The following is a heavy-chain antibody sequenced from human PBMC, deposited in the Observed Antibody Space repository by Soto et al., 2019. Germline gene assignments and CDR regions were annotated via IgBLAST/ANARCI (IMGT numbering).Heavy chain of an antibody. CDR3: ARDRLSNYIGDYFGN. CDR2: ISAYNGNT. V-gene: IGHV1-18*01. J-gene: IGHJ4*03. Sequence: KAPGYAFASRCRSSLHHSPGQGLEWMGWISAYNGNTNYAQKLQGRVTMTTDTATSTAYMELRSLRSDDTAVYFCARDRLSNYIGDYFGNCGQRTLGTGSS. D-gene: IGHD4-4*01. CDR1: GYAFASRC.